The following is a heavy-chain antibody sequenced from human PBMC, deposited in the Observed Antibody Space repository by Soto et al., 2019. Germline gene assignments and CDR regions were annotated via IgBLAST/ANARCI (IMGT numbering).Heavy chain of an antibody. V-gene: IGHV4-34*01. CDR2: INHSGST. D-gene: IGHD2-15*01. J-gene: IGHJ3*02. CDR1: GGSFSGYY. Sequence: PSETLSLTCAVYGGSFSGYYWSWIRRPPGKGLEWIGEINHSGSTNYNPSLKSRVTISVDTSKNQFSLKLSSVTAADTAVYYCARRGYCSGGSCSDAFDIWGQGTMVTVSS. CDR3: ARRGYCSGGSCSDAFDI.